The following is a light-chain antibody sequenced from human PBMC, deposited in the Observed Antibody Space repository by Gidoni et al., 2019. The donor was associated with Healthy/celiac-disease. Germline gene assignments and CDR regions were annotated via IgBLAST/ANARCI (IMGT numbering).Light chain of an antibody. CDR2: GAS. CDR1: QSVSSSY. V-gene: IGKV3-20*01. CDR3: QQYGSPFT. Sequence: EIVLPQSPGTLSLSPGERATLSCRASQSVSSSYLAWYQQKPGQAPRLLIYGASSRATGIPDRFSGSGSGTDFTLTISRLEPEDFAVYYCQQYGSPFTFGPGTKVDIK. J-gene: IGKJ3*01.